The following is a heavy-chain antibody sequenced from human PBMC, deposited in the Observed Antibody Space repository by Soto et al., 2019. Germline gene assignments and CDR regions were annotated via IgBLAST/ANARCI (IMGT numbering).Heavy chain of an antibody. CDR3: AGQYSSSSGRRAFDI. J-gene: IGHJ3*02. CDR2: INPSGGST. V-gene: IGHV1-46*01. Sequence: GTSVKVSCMESGYTYTSYYMHWVRQAPGQGLEWMGIINPSGGSTSYAQKFQGRVTMTRDTSTSTVYMELSSLRSEDTAVYYCAGQYSSSSGRRAFDIWGQGTMVTVSS. CDR1: GYTYTSYY. D-gene: IGHD6-6*01.